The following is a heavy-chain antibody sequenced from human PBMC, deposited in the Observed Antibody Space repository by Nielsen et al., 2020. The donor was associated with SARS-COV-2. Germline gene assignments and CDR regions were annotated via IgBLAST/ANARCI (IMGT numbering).Heavy chain of an antibody. CDR2: ISYDGSNK. V-gene: IGHV3-30*03. Sequence: GGSLRLSCAASGFTFSSYGMHWVRQAPGKGLEWVAVISYDGSNKYYADSVKGRFTISRDNSKNTLYLQMNSLRAEDTAIYYCARDYVGSANMIDYWGQGTLVTVSS. J-gene: IGHJ4*02. CDR1: GFTFSSYG. CDR3: ARDYVGSANMIDY. D-gene: IGHD3-10*01.